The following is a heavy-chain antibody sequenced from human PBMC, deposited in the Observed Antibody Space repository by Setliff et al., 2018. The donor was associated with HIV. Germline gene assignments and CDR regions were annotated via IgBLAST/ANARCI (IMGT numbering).Heavy chain of an antibody. Sequence: GGSLRLSCAASGFTFSSYGMHWVRQAPGKGLEWVAFIRYDGSNKYYADSVKGRFTISRDNSKNTLYLQINSLRVEDTAMYYCARNPQGSYWVTRYGMDVWGRGTTVTVSS. J-gene: IGHJ6*02. V-gene: IGHV3-30*02. CDR3: ARNPQGSYWVTRYGMDV. D-gene: IGHD3-10*01. CDR2: IRYDGSNK. CDR1: GFTFSSYG.